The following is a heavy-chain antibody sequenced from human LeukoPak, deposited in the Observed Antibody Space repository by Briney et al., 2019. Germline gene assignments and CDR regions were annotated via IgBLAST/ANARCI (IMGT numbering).Heavy chain of an antibody. V-gene: IGHV1-2*04. CDR3: AREGVAAADTNWFDP. J-gene: IGHJ5*02. D-gene: IGHD6-13*01. CDR1: GYTFTDYY. Sequence: ASVKVACKASGYTFTDYYIHWVRQAPGQGLEWMGWINPNSGGTKYAQKFQGWVTMTRDTSISTAYMELSRLTSYDTAVYYCAREGVAAADTNWFDPWGQGTLVTVSS. CDR2: INPNSGGT.